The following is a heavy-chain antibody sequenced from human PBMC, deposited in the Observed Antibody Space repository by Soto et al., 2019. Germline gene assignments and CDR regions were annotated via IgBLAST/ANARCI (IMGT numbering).Heavy chain of an antibody. J-gene: IGHJ4*02. Sequence: QVQLVESGGGVVQPGRSLRLSCAASGFTFSSFAMHWVRQAPGKGLEWVAVMSYDGSNKYYADSVKGRFTISRDNSKNTVYLQMNSLRAEDTAEYYCARPRGFGVIINFFDYWGQGTLVTVSS. CDR3: ARPRGFGVIINFFDY. V-gene: IGHV3-30-3*01. CDR1: GFTFSSFA. D-gene: IGHD3-3*01. CDR2: MSYDGSNK.